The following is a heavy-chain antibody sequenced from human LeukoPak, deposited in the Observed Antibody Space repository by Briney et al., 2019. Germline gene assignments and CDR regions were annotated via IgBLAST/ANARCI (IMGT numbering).Heavy chain of an antibody. CDR2: INPSGGST. Sequence: ASVKVSCKASGYTFTSYFMHWVRQAPGQGLEWMGIINPSGGSTNYAQKLQGRVTMTTDTSTSTAYMELRSLRSDDTAVYYCARDISDSSSWYVIYYYYGMDVWGQGTTVTVSS. D-gene: IGHD6-13*01. CDR1: GYTFTSYF. J-gene: IGHJ6*02. CDR3: ARDISDSSSWYVIYYYYGMDV. V-gene: IGHV1-46*01.